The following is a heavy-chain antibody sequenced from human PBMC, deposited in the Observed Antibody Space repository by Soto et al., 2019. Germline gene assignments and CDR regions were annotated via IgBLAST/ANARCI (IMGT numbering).Heavy chain of an antibody. CDR1: GYTFTSYA. J-gene: IGHJ3*02. CDR2: INAGNGNT. CDR3: ARGGVGATYDAFDI. D-gene: IGHD1-26*01. Sequence: ASVKVSCKASGYTFTSYAMHWVRQAPGQRLEWMGWINAGNGNTKYSQKFQGRVTITRDTSASAAYMDLSSLRSEDTAVYYCARGGVGATYDAFDIWGQGTMVTVSS. V-gene: IGHV1-3*01.